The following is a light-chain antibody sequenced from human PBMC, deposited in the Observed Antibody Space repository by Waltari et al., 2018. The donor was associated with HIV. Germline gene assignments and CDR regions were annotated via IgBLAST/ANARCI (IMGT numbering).Light chain of an antibody. CDR2: EFD. J-gene: IGLJ2*01. CDR3: ASYTADDTIL. V-gene: IGLV2-14*01. Sequence: SDLTQPASLSGFLGQSITISCTGGDRDVGFYNFISWYQQQPGKVPKLFLYEFDTRAAGIPGRFSGSKSGNTASLTISGLQIEDEGLYFCASYTADDTILFGGGTTVTVL. CDR1: DRDVGFYNF.